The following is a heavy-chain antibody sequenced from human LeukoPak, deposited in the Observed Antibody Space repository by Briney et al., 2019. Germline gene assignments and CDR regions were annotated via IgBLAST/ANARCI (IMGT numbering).Heavy chain of an antibody. CDR1: GYTFTSYG. CDR3: ARRRGEYYYGSGSYLDY. Sequence: VASVKVSCKASGYTFTSYGISWVRQAPGQGLEWMGWISAYNGNTNYAQKLQGRVTMTTDTSTSTAYMELRSLRSDDTAVYYCARRRGEYYYGSGSYLDYWGQGTLVTVSS. D-gene: IGHD3-10*01. J-gene: IGHJ4*02. V-gene: IGHV1-18*01. CDR2: ISAYNGNT.